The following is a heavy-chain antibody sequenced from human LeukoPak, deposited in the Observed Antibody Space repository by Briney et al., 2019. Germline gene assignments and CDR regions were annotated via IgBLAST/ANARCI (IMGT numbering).Heavy chain of an antibody. CDR2: VSATGST. J-gene: IGHJ4*02. CDR3: AQVTVGGHFDF. Sequence: KPSETLSLTCTVSGGSISDFYWSWFRQPAGKGLEYIGRVSATGSTSFNPSLQSRVTMSVDTSKSQFSLKLSSVTAADTAVYYCAQVTVGGHFDFWGQGILVTVSS. V-gene: IGHV4-4*07. CDR1: GGSISDFY. D-gene: IGHD6-19*01.